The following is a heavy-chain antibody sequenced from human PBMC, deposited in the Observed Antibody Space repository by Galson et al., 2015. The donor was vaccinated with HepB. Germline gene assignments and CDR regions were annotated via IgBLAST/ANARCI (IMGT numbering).Heavy chain of an antibody. D-gene: IGHD3-16*01. Sequence: SVKVSCKASGFTFKSYGISWLRQAPGQGLEWMGWITAYNGDTKYAQKFQGRVTMTTDTSTSTASMVLRSLRSDDTAVYYCARGGWGSHNFDDWGQGSLVTVST. CDR2: ITAYNGDT. CDR3: ARGGWGSHNFDD. CDR1: GFTFKSYG. V-gene: IGHV1-18*04. J-gene: IGHJ4*02.